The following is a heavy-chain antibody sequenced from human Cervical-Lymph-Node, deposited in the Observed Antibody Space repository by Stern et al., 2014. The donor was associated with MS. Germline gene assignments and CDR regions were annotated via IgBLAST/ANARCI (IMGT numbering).Heavy chain of an antibody. CDR2: ISTSSTYI. D-gene: IGHD1-14*01. CDR3: VRNRFDS. V-gene: IGHV3-21*01. Sequence: EVQLEESGGGLVKPGGSLRLSCVASGFTFTTYSMHWVRQAPGKGLEWVSDISTSSTYINYADSVKGRFTTSRDNAKNSVYLQMSSLRADDTAVYYCVRNRFDSWGQGTLVTVSS. CDR1: GFTFTTYS. J-gene: IGHJ5*01.